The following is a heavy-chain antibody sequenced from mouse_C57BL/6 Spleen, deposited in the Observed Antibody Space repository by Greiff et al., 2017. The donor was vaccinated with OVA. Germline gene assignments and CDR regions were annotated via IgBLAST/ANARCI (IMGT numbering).Heavy chain of an antibody. V-gene: IGHV1-63*01. CDR1: GYTFTNYW. D-gene: IGHD2-3*01. CDR3: ARSGDGYLAWFAY. J-gene: IGHJ3*01. CDR2: IYPGGGYT. Sequence: VQLQQSGAELVRPGTSVKMSCKASGYTFTNYWIGWAKQRPGHGLEWIGDIYPGGGYTNYNEKFKGKATLTADKSSSTAYMQFSSLTSEDSAIYYCARSGDGYLAWFAYWGQGTLVTVSA.